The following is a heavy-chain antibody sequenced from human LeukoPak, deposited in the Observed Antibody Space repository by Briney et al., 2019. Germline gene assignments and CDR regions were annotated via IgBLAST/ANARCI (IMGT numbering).Heavy chain of an antibody. CDR3: AREALGATLVLDY. J-gene: IGHJ4*02. V-gene: IGHV1-69*04. D-gene: IGHD1-26*01. Sequence: ASVKVSCKASGGTFSSYAISWVRQAPGQGLEWMGRIIPILGIANYAQKFQGRVTITADKSTSTAYMELSSLRSEDTAVYYCAREALGATLVLDYWGQGTLVTVSS. CDR1: GGTFSSYA. CDR2: IIPILGIA.